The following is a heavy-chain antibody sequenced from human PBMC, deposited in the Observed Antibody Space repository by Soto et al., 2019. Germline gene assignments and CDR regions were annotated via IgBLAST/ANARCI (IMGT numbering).Heavy chain of an antibody. CDR1: GFVFINYN. CDR2: ISRSSRAR. J-gene: IGHJ6*02. Sequence: GSLRLSCSASGFVFINYNIDFFRQAPFKWREWISYISRSSRARLYTDSVRGRFTISRDNAKNSLFLQMNSLRDEDTAVYYCARDSERGYGMDVWGQGTTVTVSS. CDR3: ARDSERGYGMDV. D-gene: IGHD1-26*01. V-gene: IGHV3-48*02.